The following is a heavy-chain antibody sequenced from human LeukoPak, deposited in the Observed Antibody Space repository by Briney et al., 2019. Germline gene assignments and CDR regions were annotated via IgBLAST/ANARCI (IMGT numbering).Heavy chain of an antibody. J-gene: IGHJ4*02. CDR3: AKGDTASQHLNFDY. D-gene: IGHD5-18*01. Sequence: GGSLRLSCAASGFTFDDYAMHWVRQAPGKGLEWVSGISWNSGSIGYADSVKGRFTISRDNAKNSLYLQMNSLRAEDTALYYCAKGDTASQHLNFDYWGQGTLVTVSS. CDR2: ISWNSGSI. V-gene: IGHV3-9*01. CDR1: GFTFDDYA.